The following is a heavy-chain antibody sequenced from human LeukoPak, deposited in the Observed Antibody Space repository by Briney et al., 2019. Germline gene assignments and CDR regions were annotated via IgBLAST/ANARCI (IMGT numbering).Heavy chain of an antibody. J-gene: IGHJ4*02. CDR3: TSRGFGELQKSYNY. Sequence: GGSLRLSCAASGFTFSGSAMHWVRQASGKGLEWVGRIRSKANSYATEYAASVKGRFTISRDDSKNTAYLQMNSLKTEDTAVYYCTSRGFGELQKSYNYWGQGTLVTVSS. CDR2: IRSKANSYAT. CDR1: GFTFSGSA. D-gene: IGHD3-10*01. V-gene: IGHV3-73*01.